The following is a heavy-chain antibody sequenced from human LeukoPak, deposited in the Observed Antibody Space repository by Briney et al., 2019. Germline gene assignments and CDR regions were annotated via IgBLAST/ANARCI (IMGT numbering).Heavy chain of an antibody. CDR3: AKTRRTSLDY. CDR1: GFTFSSYA. Sequence: GGSLRLSCAASGFTFSSYAMHWVRQAPGKGLEWVAVISHDGSNKYYADSVKGRFTISRDNSKNTLYLQMNSLRAEDTAVYYCAKTRRTSLDYWGQGTLVTVSS. J-gene: IGHJ4*02. D-gene: IGHD1-7*01. V-gene: IGHV3-30-3*02. CDR2: ISHDGSNK.